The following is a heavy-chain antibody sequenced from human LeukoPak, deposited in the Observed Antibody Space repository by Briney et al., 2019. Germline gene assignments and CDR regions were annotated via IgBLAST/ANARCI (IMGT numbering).Heavy chain of an antibody. Sequence: PSETLSLTCAVYGGSFSGYYWSWARQPPGKGLAWIGEINHSGSTNYNPSLKSRVTISVDTSKNQFSLKLSSVTAADTAVYYCARTTRGFCSSTSCAYFDYWGQGTLVTVSS. V-gene: IGHV4-34*01. CDR1: GGSFSGYY. J-gene: IGHJ4*02. CDR2: INHSGST. D-gene: IGHD2-2*01. CDR3: ARTTRGFCSSTSCAYFDY.